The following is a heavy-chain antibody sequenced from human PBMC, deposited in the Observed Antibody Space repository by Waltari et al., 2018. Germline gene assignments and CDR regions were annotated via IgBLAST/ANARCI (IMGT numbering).Heavy chain of an antibody. CDR1: GYTFTSSD. J-gene: IGHJ3*02. V-gene: IGHV1-8*01. D-gene: IGHD6-6*01. Sequence: QVQLVQSGAEVKKTGASVKVSCKASGYTFTSSDLHWVRQATGQGLEWRGWLKPKSGNTGYEQKFHVIVTMSRTTARITADMVLSSLRSEDTAVYYRARGRQYSSSSDVVDIWGQGTMVTVSS. CDR2: LKPKSGNT. CDR3: ARGRQYSSSSDVVDI.